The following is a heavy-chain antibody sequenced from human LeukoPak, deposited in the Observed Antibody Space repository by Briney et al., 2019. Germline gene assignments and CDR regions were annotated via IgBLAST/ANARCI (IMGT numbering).Heavy chain of an antibody. D-gene: IGHD6-6*01. CDR3: AREQLGSSDFDY. CDR1: GYTFTGYF. V-gene: IGHV1-2*02. J-gene: IGHJ4*02. Sequence: ASVKVSCKASGYTFTGYFMHWVRQAPGQGLEWMGWINPNSGGTNYAQKFQGRVTMTRDTSISTAYMELSRLRSDDTAVYYCAREQLGSSDFDYWGQGTLVTVSS. CDR2: INPNSGGT.